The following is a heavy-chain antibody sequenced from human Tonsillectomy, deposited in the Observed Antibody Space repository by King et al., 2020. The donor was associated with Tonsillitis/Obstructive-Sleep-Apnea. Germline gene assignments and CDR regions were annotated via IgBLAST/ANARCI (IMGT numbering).Heavy chain of an antibody. D-gene: IGHD4-17*01. J-gene: IGHJ2*01. CDR3: ARDGDYGDYGPWYFDL. Sequence: VQLVESGGGVVQPGRSLRLSCTASGFTFSSYCMHWVRRAPGKGLEWVAIVWYDGSNKYYADSVKGRFIVSRDNSRNTLYLQMNSLRAEDTAVYYCARDGDYGDYGPWYFDLWGRGSLVTVSA. CDR2: VWYDGSNK. CDR1: GFTFSSYC. V-gene: IGHV3-33*01.